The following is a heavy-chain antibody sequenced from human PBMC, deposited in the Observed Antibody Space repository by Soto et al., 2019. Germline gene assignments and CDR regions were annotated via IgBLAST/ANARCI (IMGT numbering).Heavy chain of an antibody. CDR1: GFTFSDHY. D-gene: IGHD1-1*01. CDR2: SRDKSQSYTT. J-gene: IGHJ5*02. V-gene: IGHV3-72*01. CDR3: VRVIKDGTTSFDP. Sequence: GESLKISCVGSGFTFSDHYMDWVRQAPGKGLEWVGRSRDKSQSYTTSYAAPVKDRFTISRDDSKNSLYLQMNSLKTDDTAVYYCVRVIKDGTTSFDPWGQGTLVTVSS.